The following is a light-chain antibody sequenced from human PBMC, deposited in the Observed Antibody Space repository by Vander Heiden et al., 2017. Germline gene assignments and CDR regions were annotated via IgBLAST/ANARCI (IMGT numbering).Light chain of an antibody. CDR1: SSNIGAGYN. CDR3: QSYDSSLSGSV. V-gene: IGLV1-40*01. CDR2: GNS. Sequence: QSALGQPPSVSGARGHRVTISCTGSSSNIGAGYNVHWYQQLPGTAPKLLIYGNSNRPSGAPDRFSGSKSGTSASLAITGLQAEDEADYYCQSYDSSLSGSVFGGGTKLTVL. J-gene: IGLJ2*01.